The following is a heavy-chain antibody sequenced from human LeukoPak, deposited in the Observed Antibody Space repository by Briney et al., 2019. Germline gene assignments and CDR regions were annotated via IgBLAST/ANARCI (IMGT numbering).Heavy chain of an antibody. D-gene: IGHD3-3*01. V-gene: IGHV3-7*01. Sequence: PGGSLRLSCAASGFTFSSYWMSWVRQAPGKGLEWVANIKQDGSEKYYVDSVKGRFAISRDNAKNSLYLQMNSLRAEDTAVYYCARDFGYYDFWSGYLLMDVWGKGTTVTVSS. CDR3: ARDFGYYDFWSGYLLMDV. CDR2: IKQDGSEK. CDR1: GFTFSSYW. J-gene: IGHJ6*03.